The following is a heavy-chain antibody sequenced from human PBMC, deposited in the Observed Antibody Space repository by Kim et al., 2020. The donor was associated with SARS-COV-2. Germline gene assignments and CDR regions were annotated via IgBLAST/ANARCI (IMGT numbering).Heavy chain of an antibody. Sequence: SETLSLTCTVSGGSISSSSYYWGWIRQPPGKGLEWIGSIYYSGSTYYNPSLKSRVTISVDTSKNQFSLKLSSVTAADTAVYYCARVGGRAGDYGETYDYWGQGTLVTVSS. CDR1: GGSISSSSYY. D-gene: IGHD4-17*01. CDR2: IYYSGST. CDR3: ARVGGRAGDYGETYDY. J-gene: IGHJ4*02. V-gene: IGHV4-39*07.